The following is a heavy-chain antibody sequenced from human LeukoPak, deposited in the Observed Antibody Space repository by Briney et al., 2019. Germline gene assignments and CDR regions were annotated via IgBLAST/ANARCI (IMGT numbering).Heavy chain of an antibody. V-gene: IGHV3-53*01. CDR3: ARLPPGDC. CDR1: RVTLSSTY. CDR2: IYSGGST. Sequence: GGSLRLSCADSRVTLSSTYMRRGRQAPGKGLEWGSVIYSGGSTYYADSVKGRFTISGDNSKNTLYLQMNNLRAEDTAVYYCARLPPGDCWGQGTLVTVSS. J-gene: IGHJ4*02.